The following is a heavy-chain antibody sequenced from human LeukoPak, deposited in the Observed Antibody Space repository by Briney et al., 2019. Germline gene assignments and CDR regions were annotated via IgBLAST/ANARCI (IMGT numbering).Heavy chain of an antibody. V-gene: IGHV3-53*05. CDR2: IYSGGST. CDR3: ARGMIVAFYYYYYMDV. Sequence: GGSLRLSCAASGFTVSSNYMSWVRQAPGKGLEWVSVIYSGGSTYYADSVKGRFTISRDNSKNTLYLQMNSLRAEDTAVYYCARGMIVAFYYYYYMDVWGKGTTVTVSS. D-gene: IGHD3-22*01. J-gene: IGHJ6*03. CDR1: GFTVSSNY.